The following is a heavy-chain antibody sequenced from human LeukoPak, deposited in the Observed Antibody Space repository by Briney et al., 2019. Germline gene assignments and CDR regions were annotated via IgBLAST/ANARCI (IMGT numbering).Heavy chain of an antibody. CDR1: GFTFSSYG. CDR2: ISYDGSNK. J-gene: IGHJ4*02. Sequence: GGSLRLSCAASGFTFSSYGMHWVRQAPGKGLEWVAVISYDGSNKYYADSVKGRFTISRDNSKNTLYLQMNSLRAEDTAVYYCAKDRGGSSFDYWGQGTLVTVSS. D-gene: IGHD1-26*01. CDR3: AKDRGGSSFDY. V-gene: IGHV3-30*18.